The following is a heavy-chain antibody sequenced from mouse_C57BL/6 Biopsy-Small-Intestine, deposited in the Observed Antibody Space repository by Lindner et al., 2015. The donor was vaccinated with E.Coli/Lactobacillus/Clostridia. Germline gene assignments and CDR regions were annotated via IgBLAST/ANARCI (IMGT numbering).Heavy chain of an antibody. CDR1: GYTFTTYG. CDR3: VRESEAPGGTIYLAY. D-gene: IGHD1-3*01. Sequence: SVKVSCKASGYTFTTYGISWVRQAPGQGLEWMGWMSAYYGTTIYAQNLEGRVTMTRDTSTGTAYMELRSLRSDDTAVYYCVRESEAPGGTIYLAYWGQGTLVTVSS. CDR2: MSAYYGTT. J-gene: IGHJ4*01. V-gene: IGHV1S61*01.